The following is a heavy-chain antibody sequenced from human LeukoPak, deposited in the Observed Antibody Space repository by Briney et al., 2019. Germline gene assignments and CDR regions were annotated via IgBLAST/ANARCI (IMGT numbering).Heavy chain of an antibody. V-gene: IGHV4-59*08. CDR2: IYYSGST. D-gene: IGHD4-17*01. J-gene: IGHJ4*02. CDR3: ARVGYGDHFDY. CDR1: GGSISDYY. Sequence: PSETLSLTCTVSGGSISDYYWSWIRQPPGKGLEWIGYIYYSGSTNYNPSLKSRVTISVDTSKNQFSLRLSSVTAADTAVYYCARVGYGDHFDYWGQGTLVTVSS.